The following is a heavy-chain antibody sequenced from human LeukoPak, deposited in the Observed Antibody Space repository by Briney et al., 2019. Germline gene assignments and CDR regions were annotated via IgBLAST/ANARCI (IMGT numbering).Heavy chain of an antibody. D-gene: IGHD2-2*01. CDR2: IYHSGST. Sequence: SETLSLTCTVSGGSISSGYYWGWIRQPPGKGLEWIGSIYHSGSTYYNPSLKSRVTISVDTSKNQFSLKLSSVTAADTAVYYCATWGGYCSSTSCYYDAFDIWGQGTMVTVSS. CDR1: GGSISSGYY. CDR3: ATWGGYCSSTSCYYDAFDI. V-gene: IGHV4-38-2*02. J-gene: IGHJ3*02.